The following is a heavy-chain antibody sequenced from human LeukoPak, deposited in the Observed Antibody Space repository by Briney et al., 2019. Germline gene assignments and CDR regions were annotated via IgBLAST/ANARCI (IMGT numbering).Heavy chain of an antibody. J-gene: IGHJ3*02. CDR2: ISRNGGST. CDR3: ARSPALLWFGERLGAFDI. Sequence: PGGSLRLSCAASGFTFDDYGMTWVRQAPGKGLEWVSGISRNGGSTGYADSVKGRFTISRDNAKNSLYLQMNSLRAEDTAVYYCARSPALLWFGERLGAFDIWGQGTMVTVSS. CDR1: GFTFDDYG. D-gene: IGHD3-10*01. V-gene: IGHV3-20*04.